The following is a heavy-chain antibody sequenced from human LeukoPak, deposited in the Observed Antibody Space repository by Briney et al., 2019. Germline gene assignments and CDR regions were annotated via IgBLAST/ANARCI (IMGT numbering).Heavy chain of an antibody. J-gene: IGHJ4*02. CDR1: GFTFSNSA. CDR3: ARDVWTGVAVSDY. Sequence: PGGSLRLSCAASGFTFSNSAMSWVRQSPGKGLEWVLAITANAGSTYYADSVKGRFTISRDNSKNTLDLQLNSLRADDTAVYYCARDVWTGVAVSDYWGQGTLVTVSS. D-gene: IGHD6-19*01. V-gene: IGHV3-23*01. CDR2: ITANAGST.